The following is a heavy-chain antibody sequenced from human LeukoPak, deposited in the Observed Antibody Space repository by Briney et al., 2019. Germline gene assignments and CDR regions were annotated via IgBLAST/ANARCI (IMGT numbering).Heavy chain of an antibody. Sequence: PSETLSLTCTVSGGSVSSYYWSWIRQPPGKGLEWIGYIYYSGSTNYNPSLKSRVTISVDTSKNQFSLKLSSVTAADTAVYYCARVGSYIPRFDIWGQGTMVTVSS. V-gene: IGHV4-59*02. CDR1: GGSVSSYY. J-gene: IGHJ3*02. D-gene: IGHD3-10*01. CDR3: ARVGSYIPRFDI. CDR2: IYYSGST.